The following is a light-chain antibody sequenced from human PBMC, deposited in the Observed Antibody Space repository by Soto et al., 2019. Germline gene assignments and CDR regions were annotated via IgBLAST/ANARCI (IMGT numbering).Light chain of an antibody. J-gene: IGKJ4*01. CDR3: QHYDNRPLT. Sequence: DNSLTQSTSSLSASVGDRVTITCQASHDIRNDLNWYQQKSGKAPKLLIHAASTLEAGVPSRFSGSGSGTDFTFTISGLQPEDVATYYCQHYDNRPLTFGGGTKVDI. V-gene: IGKV1-33*01. CDR1: HDIRND. CDR2: AAS.